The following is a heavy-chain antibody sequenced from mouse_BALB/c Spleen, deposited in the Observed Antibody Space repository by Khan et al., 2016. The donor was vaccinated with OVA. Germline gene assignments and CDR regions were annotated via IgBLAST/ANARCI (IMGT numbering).Heavy chain of an antibody. D-gene: IGHD2-1*01. J-gene: IGHJ4*01. CDR2: SYPGIGSI. V-gene: IGHV1-62-2*01. CDR1: GYPFTEYI. Sequence: QVQLQQSGAWLVKPGASVKLSCKASGYPFTEYIIHWIKQRSGQGLEWIGWSYPGIGSIEYNEKFKDKATLTADKSSSTVYLELSRLTSEGSAVPCCASQICYGNYNYAMNYGGQGTSVTVSS. CDR3: ASQICYGNYNYAMNY.